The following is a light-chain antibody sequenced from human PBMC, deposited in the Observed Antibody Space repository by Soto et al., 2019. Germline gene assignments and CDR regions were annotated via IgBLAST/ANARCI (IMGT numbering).Light chain of an antibody. J-gene: IGLJ2*01. CDR3: QTWGTGFLV. CDR1: SGHSSYA. Sequence: QSVLTQSPSASASLGASVKLTCTLSSGHSSYAIAWHQQQPEKGPRYLMKVNSDGSLSKGDGIPDRFSGSSSGAERYLTISSLQSEDEADYYCQTWGTGFLVFGGGTKLTVL. CDR2: VNSDGSL. V-gene: IGLV4-69*01.